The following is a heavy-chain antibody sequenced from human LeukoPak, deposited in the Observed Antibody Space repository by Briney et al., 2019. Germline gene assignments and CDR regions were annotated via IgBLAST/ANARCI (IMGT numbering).Heavy chain of an antibody. J-gene: IGHJ4*02. D-gene: IGHD6-13*01. CDR2: ISGSGDST. CDR3: AKDRQQQLVLDYFDY. V-gene: IGHV3-23*01. CDR1: GFTFSSYA. Sequence: PGGSLRLSCAASGFTFSSYAMTWVRQAPGKGLEWVSAISGSGDSTYYADSVRGRFTISRDYSKNTLFLQMSSLRAEDTAVYYCAKDRQQQLVLDYFDYWGQGTLVTVSS.